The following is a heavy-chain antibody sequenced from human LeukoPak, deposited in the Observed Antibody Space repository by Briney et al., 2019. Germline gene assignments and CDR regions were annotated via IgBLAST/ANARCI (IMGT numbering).Heavy chain of an antibody. D-gene: IGHD6-13*01. CDR1: GYIFKSYD. V-gene: IGHV1-18*01. CDR2: ISTDTGNT. J-gene: IGHJ4*02. Sequence: ASVKVSCKGSGYIFKSYDVSWVRQAPAQGLEWMGWISTDTGNTNYAQSLQGRVTMTTDTSTTTAYMELRSLRSDDTAVYYCARGATYGSNSWTLRWDYFDSWGQGSLVTVSS. CDR3: ARGATYGSNSWTLRWDYFDS.